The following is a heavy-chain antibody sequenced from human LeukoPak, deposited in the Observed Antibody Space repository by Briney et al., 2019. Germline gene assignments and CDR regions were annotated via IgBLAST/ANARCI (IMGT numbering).Heavy chain of an antibody. CDR1: GGSISSSSYY. Sequence: SETLSLTCTVSGGSISSSSYYWGWIRQPPGKGLEWIGSIYYSGGTYYNPSLKSRVTISVDTSKNQFSLKLSSVTATDTAVYYCARTDSKSYSSGWYNYWGQGTLVTVSS. CDR2: IYYSGGT. J-gene: IGHJ4*02. D-gene: IGHD6-19*01. V-gene: IGHV4-39*01. CDR3: ARTDSKSYSSGWYNY.